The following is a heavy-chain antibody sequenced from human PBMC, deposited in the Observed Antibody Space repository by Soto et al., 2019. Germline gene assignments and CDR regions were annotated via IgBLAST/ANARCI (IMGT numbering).Heavy chain of an antibody. V-gene: IGHV1-18*01. D-gene: IGHD1-1*01. CDR3: AREGGEVERRRPFYFDY. CDR1: GYTFATYG. Sequence: ASVKVSCKASGYTFATYGITWVRQAPGQGLEWMGWISAYKGNTNYAQKLQGRVTMTTDTSTSTAYMELRSLRSDDTAVYYCAREGGEVERRRPFYFDYWGQGTLVTVSS. J-gene: IGHJ4*02. CDR2: ISAYKGNT.